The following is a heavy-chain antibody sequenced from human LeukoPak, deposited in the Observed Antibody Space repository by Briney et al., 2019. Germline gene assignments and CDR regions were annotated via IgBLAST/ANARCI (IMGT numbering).Heavy chain of an antibody. J-gene: IGHJ4*02. CDR3: ARSIVGYDWNFDQ. V-gene: IGHV4-4*08. Sequence: PSETLSLTCTVSGDSFNNYYWLWIRQPPGKSLDWIGYIYFTGSTNYNPSLESRVTMSVDTSKNQFSLYLSSVTAVDTAIYYCARSIVGYDWNFDQWGQGILVTVSS. D-gene: IGHD1-26*01. CDR2: IYFTGST. CDR1: GDSFNNYY.